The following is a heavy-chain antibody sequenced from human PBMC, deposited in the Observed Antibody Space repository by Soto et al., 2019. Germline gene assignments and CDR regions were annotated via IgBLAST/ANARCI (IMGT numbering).Heavy chain of an antibody. Sequence: EVQLVDSGGGLVQPGGSLRLSCAASGFTFSSYSMNWVRQAPGKGLELVSYISSSSSTIYYADSVKGRFTISRNNAKNSMYLQLNSLRDEDTAVYYCARDSPTHSAGLAPTDYWGQGTLVTVSS. CDR2: ISSSSSTI. CDR3: ARDSPTHSAGLAPTDY. D-gene: IGHD6-25*01. V-gene: IGHV3-48*02. J-gene: IGHJ4*02. CDR1: GFTFSSYS.